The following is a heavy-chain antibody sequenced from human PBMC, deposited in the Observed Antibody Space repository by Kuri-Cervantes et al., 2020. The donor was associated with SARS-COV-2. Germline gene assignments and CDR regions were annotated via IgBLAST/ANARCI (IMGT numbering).Heavy chain of an antibody. CDR2: IIPIFGTA. V-gene: IGHV1-69*13. Sequence: SVKVFCKASGGTFSSYAISWVRQAPGQGLEWMGGIIPIFGTANYAQKFQGRVTITADESTSTAYMELSSLRSDDTAVYYCALGYWGSGYPRYYYYMDVWGKGTTVTVSS. CDR1: GGTFSSYA. J-gene: IGHJ6*03. CDR3: ALGYWGSGYPRYYYYMDV. D-gene: IGHD3-22*01.